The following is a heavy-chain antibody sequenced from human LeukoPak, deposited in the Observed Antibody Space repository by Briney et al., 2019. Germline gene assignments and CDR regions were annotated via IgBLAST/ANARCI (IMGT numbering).Heavy chain of an antibody. CDR3: ARHPRYRGYDGPLDFGY. D-gene: IGHD5-12*01. V-gene: IGHV5-10-1*01. J-gene: IGHJ4*02. CDR1: GYSFTSYW. CDR2: IDPSDSYT. Sequence: RGESLKISCKGSGYSFTSYWISWVRQMPGKGLEWMGRIDPSDSYTNYSPSFQGHVTISADKSISTAYLQWSSLKASDTAMYYCARHPRYRGYDGPLDFGYWGQGTLVTVSS.